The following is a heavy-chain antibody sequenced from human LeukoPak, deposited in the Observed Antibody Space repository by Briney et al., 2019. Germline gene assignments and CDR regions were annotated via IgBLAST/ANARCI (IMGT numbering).Heavy chain of an antibody. Sequence: GGSLRLSCAASGFTVSSNYMSWVRQAPGKGLEWVSVIYSGGSTYYADSVKGRFTISRDNSKNTLYLQMNSLRAEDTAVYYCAGLLLWFGEFGDYWGQGTLVTVSS. V-gene: IGHV3-66*01. D-gene: IGHD3-10*01. CDR2: IYSGGST. CDR3: AGLLLWFGEFGDY. CDR1: GFTVSSNY. J-gene: IGHJ4*02.